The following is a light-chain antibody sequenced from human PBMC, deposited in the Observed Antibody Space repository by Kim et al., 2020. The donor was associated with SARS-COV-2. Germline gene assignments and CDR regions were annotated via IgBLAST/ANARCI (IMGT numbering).Light chain of an antibody. CDR1: QSVSAY. J-gene: IGKJ4*01. V-gene: IGKV3-11*01. CDR3: QQRRNWPPT. Sequence: SLSPGERATLSCRASQSVSAYLAWYQQKPGQAPRLLIYDASNRATGIPARFSGSGSGTDFTLTISSLEPEDFAVYYCQQRRNWPPTFGGGTKVEI. CDR2: DAS.